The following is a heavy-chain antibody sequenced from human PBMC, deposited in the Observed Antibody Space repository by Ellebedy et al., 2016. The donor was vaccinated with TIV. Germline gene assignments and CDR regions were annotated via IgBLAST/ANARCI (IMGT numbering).Heavy chain of an antibody. CDR2: INQDASRK. V-gene: IGHV3-7*01. CDR3: VRERGRPDSFDL. Sequence: GESLKISCAASGFTFSDSWMTWVRQAPGKGLEWVANINQDASRKYYLDSVKGRFTVSRDIAKSTLFLQMNSLRAEDTGVYYCVRERGRPDSFDLWGLGTMVIVSS. CDR1: GFTFSDSW. J-gene: IGHJ3*01.